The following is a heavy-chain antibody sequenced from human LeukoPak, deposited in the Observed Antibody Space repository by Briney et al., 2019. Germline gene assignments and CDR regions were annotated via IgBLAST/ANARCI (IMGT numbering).Heavy chain of an antibody. CDR2: IYYSGST. CDR3: ARGLCDWPPRNWFDP. Sequence: SETLSLTCTVSGGSISSSSYYWGWIRQPPGKGLEWIGSIYYSGSTYYNPSLKSRVTISVDTSKNQFSLKLSSVTAADTAMYYCARGLCDWPPRNWFDPWGQGTLVTVSS. CDR1: GGSISSSSYY. D-gene: IGHD2-21*01. J-gene: IGHJ5*02. V-gene: IGHV4-39*07.